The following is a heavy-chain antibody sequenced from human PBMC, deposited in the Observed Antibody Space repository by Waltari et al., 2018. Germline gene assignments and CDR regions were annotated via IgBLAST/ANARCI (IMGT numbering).Heavy chain of an antibody. V-gene: IGHV3-23*01. CDR2: VSNGNDVS. CDR3: VREVGYTNSAT. Sequence: EVQLLESGGALVQPGGSLRLACVTSGFNVNDNTMSWVRQPPGKGLEWVSSVSNGNDVSYQSDSVKGRFTTSRDIAGNSIYLQMSGLRSEDTAIYYCVREVGYTNSATWGQGTLVNVSP. D-gene: IGHD4-4*01. J-gene: IGHJ4*02. CDR1: GFNVNDNT.